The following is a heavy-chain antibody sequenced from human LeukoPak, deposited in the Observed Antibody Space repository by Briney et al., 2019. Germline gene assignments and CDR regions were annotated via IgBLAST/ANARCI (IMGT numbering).Heavy chain of an antibody. D-gene: IGHD4-17*01. V-gene: IGHV3-30*03. J-gene: IGHJ4*02. Sequence: PGGSLRLSCAASGFTFSSYSMNWVRQAPGKGLEWVAVIPYDGNNKYYADSVKGRFTISRDNSKNTLYLQMNSLRAEDTALYYCATLPTWGQGTLVTVSS. CDR1: GFTFSSYS. CDR2: IPYDGNNK. CDR3: ATLPT.